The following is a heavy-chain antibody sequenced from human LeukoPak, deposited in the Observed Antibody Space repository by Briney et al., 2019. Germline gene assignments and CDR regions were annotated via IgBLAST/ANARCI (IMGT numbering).Heavy chain of an antibody. Sequence: GGSLRLSCAASGFTFSIYSMNWVRQAPGKGLEWVSGISSSGGNTYYADSVKGRFTISRDNHKNTLHLQMNSLRAEDTAIYYCAKEGGYSSTWYWGQGTLVTVSS. CDR2: ISSSGGNT. V-gene: IGHV3-23*01. CDR3: AKEGGYSSTWY. J-gene: IGHJ4*02. D-gene: IGHD6-13*01. CDR1: GFTFSIYS.